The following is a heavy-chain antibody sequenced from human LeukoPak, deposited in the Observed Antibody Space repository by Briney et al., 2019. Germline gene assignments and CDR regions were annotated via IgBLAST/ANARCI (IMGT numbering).Heavy chain of an antibody. CDR2: IYYSGTT. Sequence: SETLSLTCSVSGDSIIYGGYYWSWIRQPPGKGLEWTGYIYYSGTTHYNPSLKRRPTTSVDTSKNQFSLKLSAMTAEDTAIYYWARGEAAVVVPVAIPWFDPWGQGTLVTVSS. J-gene: IGHJ5*02. V-gene: IGHV4-31*03. CDR3: ARGEAAVVVPVAIPWFDP. D-gene: IGHD2-2*01. CDR1: GDSIIYGGYY.